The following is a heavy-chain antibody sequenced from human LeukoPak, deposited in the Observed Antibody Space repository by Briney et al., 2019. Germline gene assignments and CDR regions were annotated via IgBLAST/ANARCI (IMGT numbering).Heavy chain of an antibody. CDR3: AKGGYCSSTSCSLHAFDI. J-gene: IGHJ3*02. V-gene: IGHV3-74*03. CDR1: GFTFRKYY. Sequence: QPGGSLRLSCAASGFTFRKYYMHWVRQAPGKGLVWVSRINSDGSSTTYADSVRGRFTVSRDNAKNTLYLQTNSLRAEDTAVYYCAKGGYCSSTSCSLHAFDIWGQGTMVTVSS. CDR2: INSDGSST. D-gene: IGHD2-2*01.